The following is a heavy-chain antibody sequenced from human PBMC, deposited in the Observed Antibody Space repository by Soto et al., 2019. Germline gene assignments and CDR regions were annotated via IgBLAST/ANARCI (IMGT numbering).Heavy chain of an antibody. V-gene: IGHV4-34*01. J-gene: IGHJ4*02. CDR3: ARETADNYDSSGYYSY. Sequence: PSETLFLTCAVYGGSFSGYYWSWIRQPPGKGLEWIGEINHSGSTNYNPSLKSRVTISVDTSKNQFSLKLSSVTAADTAVYYCARETADNYDSSGYYSYWGQGTLVTVSS. D-gene: IGHD3-22*01. CDR1: GGSFSGYY. CDR2: INHSGST.